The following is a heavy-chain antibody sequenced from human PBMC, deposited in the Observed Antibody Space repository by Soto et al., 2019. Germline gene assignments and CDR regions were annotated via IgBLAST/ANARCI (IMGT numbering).Heavy chain of an antibody. D-gene: IGHD4-17*01. V-gene: IGHV3-23*01. CDR2: ISGSGGST. Sequence: EVQLLESGGGLVQPGGSLRLSCAASGFTFSSYAMSWVRQAPGKGLEGGSAISGSGGSTYYADSVKGRFTISRDNSKNTLYLQMNSLRAEDTAVYYCAKDLDDYGDYVWAFDIWGQGTMVTVSS. CDR3: AKDLDDYGDYVWAFDI. CDR1: GFTFSSYA. J-gene: IGHJ3*02.